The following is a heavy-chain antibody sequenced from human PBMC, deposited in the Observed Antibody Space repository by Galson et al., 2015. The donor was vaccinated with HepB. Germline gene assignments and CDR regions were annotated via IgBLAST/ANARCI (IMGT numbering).Heavy chain of an antibody. CDR3: ARDYASSWYFNHYYGMDV. D-gene: IGHD6-13*01. CDR1: GFTFSTYA. CDR2: ISHHSNNK. Sequence: SLRLSCAASGFTFSTYAMHWVRQAPGKGLEWVAVISHHSNNKYYADSVKGRFTISRDNSKNTLYLQMNSLRAEDTAVYYCARDYASSWYFNHYYGMDVWGQGTTVTVSS. V-gene: IGHV3-30*04. J-gene: IGHJ6*02.